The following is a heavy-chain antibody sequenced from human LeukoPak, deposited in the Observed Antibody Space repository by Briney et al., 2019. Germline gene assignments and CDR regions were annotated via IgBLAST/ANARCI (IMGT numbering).Heavy chain of an antibody. V-gene: IGHV1-69*04. CDR1: GGTFSSYA. Sequence: SVKVSCKASGGTFSSYAISWVRQAPGQGLEWMGRIIPILGIANYAQKFQGRVTITADKSTSTAYMELSSLRSEDTAVYYCAVDYYDSSGYLVGWFDPWGQGALVTVSS. CDR2: IIPILGIA. D-gene: IGHD3-22*01. J-gene: IGHJ5*02. CDR3: AVDYYDSSGYLVGWFDP.